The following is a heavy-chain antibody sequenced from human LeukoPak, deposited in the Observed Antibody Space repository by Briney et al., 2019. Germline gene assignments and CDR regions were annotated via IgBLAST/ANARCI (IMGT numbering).Heavy chain of an antibody. J-gene: IGHJ4*02. V-gene: IGHV4-59*01. Sequence: PSETLFLTCTVSGGSISSYYWSWIRQPPGKGLEWIGYIYYSGSTNYNPSLKSRVTISVDTSKNQFSLKLSSVTAADTAVYYCARLAVLRYFDWLLPGYFDYWGQGTLVTVSS. CDR3: ARLAVLRYFDWLLPGYFDY. CDR2: IYYSGST. D-gene: IGHD3-9*01. CDR1: GGSISSYY.